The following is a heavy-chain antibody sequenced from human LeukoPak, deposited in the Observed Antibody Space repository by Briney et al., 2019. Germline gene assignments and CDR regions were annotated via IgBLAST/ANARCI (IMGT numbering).Heavy chain of an antibody. CDR1: GGSISSYY. CDR3: AREKIVEMATIIRLDYYYGMDV. J-gene: IGHJ6*01. CDR2: IYYSGST. Sequence: SETLSLTCTVSGGSISSYYWSWIRQPPGKGLEWIGYIYYSGSTNYNPSLKSRVTISVDTSKNQFSLKLSSVTAADTAVYYCAREKIVEMATIIRLDYYYGMDVWGQGTTVTVSS. D-gene: IGHD5-24*01. V-gene: IGHV4-59*01.